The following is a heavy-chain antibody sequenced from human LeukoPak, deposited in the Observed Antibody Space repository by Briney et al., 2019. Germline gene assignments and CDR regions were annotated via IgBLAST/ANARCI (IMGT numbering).Heavy chain of an antibody. J-gene: IGHJ4*02. CDR2: IYYSGST. CDR3: RFSRSWSTGDF. D-gene: IGHD6-13*01. Sequence: SETLSLTCTVSGGSISSSSYYWGWIRQPPGKGLEWIGSIYYSGSTYYNPSLKSRVTMSVDTSKNQFSLKLSSVTAADTAVYYCRFSRSWSTGDFWGQGTLVTVSS. CDR1: GGSISSSSYY. V-gene: IGHV4-39*01.